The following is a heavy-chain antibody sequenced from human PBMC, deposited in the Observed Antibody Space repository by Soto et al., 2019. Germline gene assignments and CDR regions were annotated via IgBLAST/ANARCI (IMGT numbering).Heavy chain of an antibody. D-gene: IGHD1-26*01. V-gene: IGHV4-59*01. Sequence: SETLSLTCTVSAGSISTYFWSWIRQPPGKGLEWIGYIYYSGTTNYNPSLKSRVTILLDTSKNQFSLRLSSVTAADTAVYYCARGRGGTYDAFHIWGQGTMVTV. CDR2: IYYSGTT. J-gene: IGHJ3*02. CDR1: AGSISTYF. CDR3: ARGRGGTYDAFHI.